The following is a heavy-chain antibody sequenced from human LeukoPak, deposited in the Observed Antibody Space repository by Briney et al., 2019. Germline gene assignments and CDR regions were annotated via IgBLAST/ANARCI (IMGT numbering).Heavy chain of an antibody. CDR1: GFTFSSYG. CDR3: ASEQSGNYYRPFDY. CDR2: ISYDGSNK. D-gene: IGHD1-26*01. Sequence: PGGSLRLSCAASGFTFSSYGMHWVRQAPGKGLEWVAVISYDGSNKYYADSVKGRFTISRDNSKNTLYLQMNSLRAEDTAVYYCASEQSGNYYRPFDYWGQGTLVTVSS. J-gene: IGHJ4*02. V-gene: IGHV3-30*03.